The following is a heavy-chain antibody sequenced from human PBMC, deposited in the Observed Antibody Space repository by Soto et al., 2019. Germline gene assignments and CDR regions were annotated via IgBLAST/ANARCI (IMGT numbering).Heavy chain of an antibody. CDR3: ARVLGGYSYGYDDDY. V-gene: IGHV4-39*07. D-gene: IGHD5-18*01. CDR2: IYHSGST. J-gene: IGHJ4*02. CDR1: GGSINSRSYY. Sequence: KTSETLSLTCTVSGGSINSRSYYWVWIRQPPGKGLEWIGSIYHSGSTYYNPSLKSRVTISVDTSKNQFSLKLSSVTAADTAVYYCARVLGGYSYGYDDDYWGQGTLVTVCS.